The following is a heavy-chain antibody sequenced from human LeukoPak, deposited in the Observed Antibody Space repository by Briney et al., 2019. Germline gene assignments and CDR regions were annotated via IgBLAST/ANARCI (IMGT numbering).Heavy chain of an antibody. Sequence: PSEGLSLTCGVSVGSSNVFYWSSIRQPPGEGLHWSREIDHSGTTNANPSSKNRGSISVGTSKVQLSLTLTPVTAAETAVYYCVNVQRTPRTCTRGRCYLGRFDPWGQGTLVTVSS. CDR2: IDHSGTT. D-gene: IGHD2-15*01. CDR1: VGSSNVFY. V-gene: IGHV4-34*01. CDR3: VNVQRTPRTCTRGRCYLGRFDP. J-gene: IGHJ5*02.